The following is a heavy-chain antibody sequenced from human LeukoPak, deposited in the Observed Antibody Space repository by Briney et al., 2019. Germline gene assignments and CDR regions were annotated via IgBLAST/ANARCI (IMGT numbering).Heavy chain of an antibody. J-gene: IGHJ4*02. CDR3: AKESLKGEQTYYDYVWGSYRREFDY. Sequence: GGSLRLSCAASGFTFSSSAMSWVRQAPGKGLEWVSSISGSGSGGSTYYADSVKGRFTISRDNSKNTLYLQMNSLRAEDTAVYYCAKESLKGEQTYYDYVWGSYRREFDYWGQGTLVTVSS. V-gene: IGHV3-23*01. D-gene: IGHD3-16*02. CDR2: ISGSGSGGST. CDR1: GFTFSSSA.